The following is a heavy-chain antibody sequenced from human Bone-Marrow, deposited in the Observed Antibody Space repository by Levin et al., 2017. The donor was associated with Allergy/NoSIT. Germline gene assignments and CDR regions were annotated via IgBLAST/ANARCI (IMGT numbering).Heavy chain of an antibody. V-gene: IGHV3-48*01. Sequence: GESLKISCAASGFTFSYYGLSWVRQAPGKGLEWISFIRTDSSIITYADSVKGRFTISRDNAKTSMYLQMNSLRAEDTAVYYCARDGYKHTDFWGQGTVVTVSS. D-gene: IGHD5-24*01. CDR1: GFTFSYYG. CDR3: ARDGYKHTDF. J-gene: IGHJ4*02. CDR2: IRTDSSII.